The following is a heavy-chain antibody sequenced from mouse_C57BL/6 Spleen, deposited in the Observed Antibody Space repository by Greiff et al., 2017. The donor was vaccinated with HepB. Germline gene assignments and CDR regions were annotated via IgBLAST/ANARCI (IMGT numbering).Heavy chain of an antibody. CDR3: AIGYSNYGGCAY. Sequence: QVQLKQPGAELVKPGASVKVSCKASGYTFTSYWMHWVKQRPGQGLEWIGRIHPSDSDTNYNQKFKGQATLTVDKSSSTAYMQLRSLTSEDSAVYDCAIGYSNYGGCAYWGQGTLVTVSA. J-gene: IGHJ3*01. V-gene: IGHV1-74*01. CDR1: GYTFTSYW. D-gene: IGHD2-5*01. CDR2: IHPSDSDT.